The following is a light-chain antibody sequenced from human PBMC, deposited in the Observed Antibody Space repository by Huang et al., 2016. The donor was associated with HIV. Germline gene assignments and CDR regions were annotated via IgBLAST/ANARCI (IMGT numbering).Light chain of an antibody. J-gene: IGKJ3*01. CDR3: QQYNNFYT. CDR1: QSVSGS. V-gene: IGKV3-15*01. CDR2: GAS. Sequence: EIVLTQSPVTLSVSPGERATLSCRASQSVSGSLAWYQQKPGQAPRLLIYGASTRATGVRARCSGSGAGTDVTLTISSLQSEDFAVYYCQQYNNFYTFGPGTRVDIK.